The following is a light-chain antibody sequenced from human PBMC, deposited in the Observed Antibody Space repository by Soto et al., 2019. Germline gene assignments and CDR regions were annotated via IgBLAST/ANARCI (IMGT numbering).Light chain of an antibody. Sequence: SGPTHPASLSGTPGQSITICCTGNSSHCRAYDYVSWLQQHPGKAPKLMISEVNNRPSGVSNRFSGSKSGNTAYLTITGLQVDDEAEYFCSSFTNTSTHVFGTGTEDTVL. J-gene: IGLJ1*01. V-gene: IGLV2-14*01. CDR1: SSHCRAYDY. CDR2: EVN. CDR3: SSFTNTSTHV.